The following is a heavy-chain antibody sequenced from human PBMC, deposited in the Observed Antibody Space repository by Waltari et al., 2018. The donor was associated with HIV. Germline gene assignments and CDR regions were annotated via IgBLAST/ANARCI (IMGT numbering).Heavy chain of an antibody. Sequence: QVHLLQSVTEVIRPGASVKVSCKTSGSSFTTYQISWLRQAPGQGLEWMGCITTHKSTPTYASMLQSRFYMTTQPSTTAVDMEQRSLTSDATAVYFSARDDNCDDDPRCFACWGQGTLVTVSS. CDR1: GSSFTTYQ. J-gene: IGHJ1*01. D-gene: IGHD3-9*01. CDR3: ARDDNCDDDPRCFAC. CDR2: ITTHKSTP. V-gene: IGHV1-18*01.